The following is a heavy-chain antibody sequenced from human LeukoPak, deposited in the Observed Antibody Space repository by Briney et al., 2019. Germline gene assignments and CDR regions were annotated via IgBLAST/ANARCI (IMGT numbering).Heavy chain of an antibody. J-gene: IGHJ5*02. V-gene: IGHV1-2*02. CDR3: ARGRGSGHKGNWFYP. Sequence: GASVKVSCKVSGYTFIGYYMHWVRQAPGQGLEWMGWINPNSGDTNYAQNSQGRVTMTRDTSISTAYMELSRLRSDDTAVVYCARGRGSGHKGNWFYPWGQGTLVTVSS. CDR2: INPNSGDT. CDR1: GYTFIGYY. D-gene: IGHD6-19*01.